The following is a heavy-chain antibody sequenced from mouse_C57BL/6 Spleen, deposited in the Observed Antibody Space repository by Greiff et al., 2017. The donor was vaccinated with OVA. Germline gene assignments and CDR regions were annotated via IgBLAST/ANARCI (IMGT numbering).Heavy chain of an antibody. CDR1: GFSLTSYG. CDR3: ARNRDGYYDAMDY. V-gene: IGHV2-2*01. CDR2: IWSGGST. D-gene: IGHD2-3*01. Sequence: VHLVESGPGLVQPSQSLSITCTVSGFSLTSYGVHWVRQSPGKGLEWLGVIWSGGSTDYNAAFISRLSISKDNSKSQVFFKMNSLQADDTAIYYCARNRDGYYDAMDYWGQGTSVTVSS. J-gene: IGHJ4*01.